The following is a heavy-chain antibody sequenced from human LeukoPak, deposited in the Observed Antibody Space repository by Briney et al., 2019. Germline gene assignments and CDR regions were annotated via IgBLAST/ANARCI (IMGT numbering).Heavy chain of an antibody. CDR3: ARTTSCGGDCYYFEY. CDR1: GYTFTSYY. Sequence: ASVKVSCKASGYTFTSYYLHWVRQAPGQGPEWMALINPSGGGTSYAQQFQGRVTMTRDTSTSTVYMEVRRLRSEDTGVYYCARTTSCGGDCYYFEYWGQGTRVTVSS. V-gene: IGHV1-46*01. D-gene: IGHD2-21*02. J-gene: IGHJ4*02. CDR2: INPSGGGT.